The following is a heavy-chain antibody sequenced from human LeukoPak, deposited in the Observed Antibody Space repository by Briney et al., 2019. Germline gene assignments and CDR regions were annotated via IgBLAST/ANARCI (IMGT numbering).Heavy chain of an antibody. CDR1: GGSISSYY. CDR2: IYYGGST. Sequence: PSETLSLTCTVSGGSISSYYWSWIRQPLGKGLEWIGYIYYGGSTNYNPSLKSRVTISVDTSKNQFSLKLSSVTAADTAVYYCAREVATTYYFDYWGQGTLVTVSS. CDR3: AREVATTYYFDY. V-gene: IGHV4-59*01. D-gene: IGHD5-12*01. J-gene: IGHJ4*02.